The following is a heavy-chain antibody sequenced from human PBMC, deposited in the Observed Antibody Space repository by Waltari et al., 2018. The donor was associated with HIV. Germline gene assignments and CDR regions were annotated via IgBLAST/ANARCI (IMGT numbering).Heavy chain of an antibody. CDR2: IYTSGNT. CDR1: GGSISSGSSY. J-gene: IGHJ6*02. D-gene: IGHD5-12*01. CDR3: ARARVRSGYGLYYYYGMDV. Sequence: QVQLQESGPGLVKPSQTLSLTCTVSGGSISSGSSYWRWIRQPAGKGLEWIGRIYTSGNTDYNPSLKSRGTISVDTSKNQFSLKLTSVTAADTAVYYCARARVRSGYGLYYYYGMDVWGQGTTVTVSS. V-gene: IGHV4-61*02.